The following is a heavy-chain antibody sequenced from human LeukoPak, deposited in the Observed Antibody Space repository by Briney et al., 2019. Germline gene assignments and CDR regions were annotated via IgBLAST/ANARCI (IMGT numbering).Heavy chain of an antibody. V-gene: IGHV4-61*02. CDR3: ARDVVAAAGTWDY. Sequence: SQTLSLTCTVSGGSISSGTYYWGWIRQPAGKGLEWIGRIYSSGSTNYNPSLKSRVTMSLDTSKNQFSLKLSSVTAADTAVYFCARDVVAAAGTWDYWGQGTLVTVSS. CDR1: GGSISSGTYY. CDR2: IYSSGST. D-gene: IGHD6-13*01. J-gene: IGHJ4*02.